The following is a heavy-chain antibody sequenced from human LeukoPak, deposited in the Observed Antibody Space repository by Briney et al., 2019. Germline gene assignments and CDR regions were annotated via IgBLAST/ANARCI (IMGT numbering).Heavy chain of an antibody. J-gene: IGHJ6*03. D-gene: IGHD6-6*01. Sequence: SETLSLTCTVSGGSISSTSDYWAWIRQPPGKGLEWIASFYYSGSTYYNPSLKSRVTISVDTSKNQFSLKLSSVTAADTAVYYCARELKQLVVLGFYMDVWGKGTTVTVSS. V-gene: IGHV4-39*07. CDR2: FYYSGST. CDR3: ARELKQLVVLGFYMDV. CDR1: GGSISSTSDY.